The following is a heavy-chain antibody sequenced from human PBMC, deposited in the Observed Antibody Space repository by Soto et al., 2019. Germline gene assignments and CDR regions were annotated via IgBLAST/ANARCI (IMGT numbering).Heavy chain of an antibody. D-gene: IGHD3-22*01. CDR2: INVGNSNT. Sequence: QVQLVQSGAEVKKPGASVKVSCKASGYTFTSYVIHWVRQAPGQRLEWMGWINVGNSNTTYSQKFQGRVTITRDTSATTAYMELSSLRSEDTAVYYCVRGADSSGYYTARFDPWGQGTLVTVSS. CDR3: VRGADSSGYYTARFDP. J-gene: IGHJ5*02. CDR1: GYTFTSYV. V-gene: IGHV1-3*01.